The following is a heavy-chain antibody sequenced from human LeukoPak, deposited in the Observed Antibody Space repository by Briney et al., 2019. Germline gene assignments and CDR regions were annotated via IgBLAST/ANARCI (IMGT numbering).Heavy chain of an antibody. CDR2: IWYDGSNI. J-gene: IGHJ4*02. CDR1: GFTFSSYG. V-gene: IGHV3-33*01. Sequence: GGSLRLSCAASGFTFSSYGMHWVRQAPGKGLEWVAVIWYDGSNIYYADSVKGRFTISRDNSKNTLYLQMNSLRAEDTAVYYCARDLGGSGSPFDYWGQGTLVTVSS. CDR3: ARDLGGSGSPFDY. D-gene: IGHD3-10*01.